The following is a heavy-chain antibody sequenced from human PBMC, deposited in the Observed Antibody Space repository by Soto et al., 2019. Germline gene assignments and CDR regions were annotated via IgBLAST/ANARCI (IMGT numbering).Heavy chain of an antibody. Sequence: GASVEVSCKASGGTFRSYAISWVRQAPGQGLEWMGGIIPIFGTANYAQKFQGRVTITADESTSTAYMELSSLRSEDTAVYYCARDLSGRTPLWGQGTLVTVSS. D-gene: IGHD5-12*01. J-gene: IGHJ4*02. V-gene: IGHV1-69*13. CDR3: ARDLSGRTPL. CDR1: GGTFRSYA. CDR2: IIPIFGTA.